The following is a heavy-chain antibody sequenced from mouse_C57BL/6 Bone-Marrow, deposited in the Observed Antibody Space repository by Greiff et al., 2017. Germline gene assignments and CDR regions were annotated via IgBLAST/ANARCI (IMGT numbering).Heavy chain of an antibody. Sequence: EVKLVESGGGLVQPKGSLKLSCAASGFSFNTYAMNWVRQAPGKGLEWVARIRSKSNNYATYYADSVKDRFTISRDDSESMLYLQMNNLKTEDTAMYYCVGVLYDSFDYWGQGTTLTVSS. J-gene: IGHJ2*01. CDR1: GFSFNTYA. D-gene: IGHD2-3*01. CDR2: IRSKSNNYAT. V-gene: IGHV10-1*01. CDR3: VGVLYDSFDY.